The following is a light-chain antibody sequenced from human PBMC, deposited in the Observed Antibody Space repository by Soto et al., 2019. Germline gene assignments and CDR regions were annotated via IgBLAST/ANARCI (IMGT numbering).Light chain of an antibody. CDR2: DAS. CDR3: QQVNSYPPLT. V-gene: IGKV1-5*01. CDR1: QSISSW. J-gene: IGKJ3*01. Sequence: DIQITQSPSTLSSSVGDRVTITCRSSQSISSWLAWYQQKPGKAPKLLIYDASSLESGVPSRFSGSGSGTEFTLTISSLQPEDFATYYCQQVNSYPPLTFGPGTKVDI.